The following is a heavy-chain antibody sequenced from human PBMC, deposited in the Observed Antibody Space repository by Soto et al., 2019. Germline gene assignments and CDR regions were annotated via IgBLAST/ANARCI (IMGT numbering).Heavy chain of an antibody. V-gene: IGHV4-4*07. CDR3: ARNSRTALNPGSVSYYYGMDV. CDR1: GGSISSYY. D-gene: IGHD1-1*01. J-gene: IGHJ6*02. CDR2: IYTSGST. Sequence: SETLSLTCTVSGGSISSYYWSWIRQPAGKGLEWIGRIYTSGSTNYNPSLKSRVTMSVDTSKNQFSLKLSSVTAADTAVYYCARNSRTALNPGSVSYYYGMDVWGQGTTVTVSS.